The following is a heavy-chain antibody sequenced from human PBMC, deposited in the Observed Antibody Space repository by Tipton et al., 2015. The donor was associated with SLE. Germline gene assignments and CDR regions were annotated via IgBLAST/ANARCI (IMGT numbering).Heavy chain of an antibody. CDR1: GGSISSGGYY. Sequence: TLSLTCTVSGGSISSGGYYWSWIRQHPGEGLEWIWDIYYSGSTYYKPSLKSRVTISVDTSKNQFFLKLSSVTAADTAVYYCARDRGVGATSYFDYWGQGTLVTVSS. CDR3: ARDRGVGATSYFDY. CDR2: IYYSGST. J-gene: IGHJ4*02. V-gene: IGHV4-31*03. D-gene: IGHD1-26*01.